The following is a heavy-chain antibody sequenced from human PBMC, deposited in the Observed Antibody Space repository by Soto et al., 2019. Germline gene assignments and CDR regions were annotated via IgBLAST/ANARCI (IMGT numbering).Heavy chain of an antibody. D-gene: IGHD5-12*01. CDR1: GGSISSYY. J-gene: IGHJ5*02. CDR2: IYYSGST. Sequence: SETLSLTCTVSGGSISSYYWSWIRQPPGKGLEWIGYIYYSGSTNYNPSLKSRVTISVDTSKNQFSLKLSSVTAADTAVYYCARHTVATRYNWFDPWGQGNLVTFSS. V-gene: IGHV4-59*08. CDR3: ARHTVATRYNWFDP.